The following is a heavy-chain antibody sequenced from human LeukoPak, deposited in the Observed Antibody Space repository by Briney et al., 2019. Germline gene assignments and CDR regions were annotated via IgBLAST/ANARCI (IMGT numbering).Heavy chain of an antibody. D-gene: IGHD5-12*01. Sequence: PGGSLRLSCAASGFTFSSYAMHWVRQAPGKGLEWVAVISYDGSNKYYADSVKGRFTISRDNSKNTLYLQMNSLRAEVTAVYYCARRGSGDAFDIWGQGTMVTVSS. CDR2: ISYDGSNK. CDR3: ARRGSGDAFDI. V-gene: IGHV3-30*04. J-gene: IGHJ3*02. CDR1: GFTFSSYA.